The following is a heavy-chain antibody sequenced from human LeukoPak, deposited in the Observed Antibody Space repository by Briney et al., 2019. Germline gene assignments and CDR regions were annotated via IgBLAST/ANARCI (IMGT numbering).Heavy chain of an antibody. D-gene: IGHD3-3*01. CDR2: IYTSGST. J-gene: IGHJ6*03. Sequence: SETLSLTCTVSGGSISSYYWSWIRQPAGKGLEWIGRIYTSGSTNYNPSLKSRVTMSVDTSKNQFSLKLSSVTAADTAVYYCARNVIGPRFLERSPVYYYYMDVWGKGTTVTVSS. CDR3: ARNVIGPRFLERSPVYYYYMDV. V-gene: IGHV4-4*07. CDR1: GGSISSYY.